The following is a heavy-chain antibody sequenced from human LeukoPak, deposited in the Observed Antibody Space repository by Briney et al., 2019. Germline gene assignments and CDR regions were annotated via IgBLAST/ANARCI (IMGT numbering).Heavy chain of an antibody. Sequence: SVKVSCKASGGTFSSYAISWVRQAPGQGLEWMGGIIPIFGTANYAQKFQGRVTITADESTSTAYMELSSLRSEDTAVYYCARGGSAKQWLKYYFDYWGQGTLVTVSS. V-gene: IGHV1-69*13. CDR1: GGTFSSYA. J-gene: IGHJ4*02. CDR3: ARGGSAKQWLKYYFDY. D-gene: IGHD6-19*01. CDR2: IIPIFGTA.